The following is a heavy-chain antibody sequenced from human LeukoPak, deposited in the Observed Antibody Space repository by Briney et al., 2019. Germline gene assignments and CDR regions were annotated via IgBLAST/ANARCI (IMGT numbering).Heavy chain of an antibody. CDR2: ISPDGGGR. CDR1: GFTFSKYA. Sequence: GGSLRLSCAASGFTFSKYAMSWARQAPGKGLEWVSTISPDGGGRYYSDSVKGRFTISRDNSKNTLSLQMNSLRGEDTAVYFFGAADDCGRESQVVVSS. CDR3: GAADD. J-gene: IGHJ4*02. V-gene: IGHV3-23*01.